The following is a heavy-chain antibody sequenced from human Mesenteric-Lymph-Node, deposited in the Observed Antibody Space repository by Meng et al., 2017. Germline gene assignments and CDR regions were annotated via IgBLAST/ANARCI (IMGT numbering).Heavy chain of an antibody. V-gene: IGHV1-3*01. D-gene: IGHD6-19*01. CDR1: GYTFTTYA. CDR2: INAGNGNK. J-gene: IGHJ5*02. Sequence: QVHLVQSWVEVKKPGVSVKGPCKASGYTFTTYAIHWVRQAPGQRLEWMGWINAGNGNKRYSQKFQGRVSITRDTSASTAYMELSSLRSEDTAVYYCARCIAVAGNWFDPWGQGTLVTVSS. CDR3: ARCIAVAGNWFDP.